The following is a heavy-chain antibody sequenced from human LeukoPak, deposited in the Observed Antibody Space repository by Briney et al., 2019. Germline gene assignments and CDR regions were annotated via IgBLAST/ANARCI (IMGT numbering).Heavy chain of an antibody. V-gene: IGHV3-20*01. Sequence: VGTLRLSCVASGFAFEDYAMSSGRHAPGKRLERVFGIRWIGDCTDYAASVKGRFTISRDDAKNSLHLQMNGLRAEDTDLYHCARVGGNWSAPGDYWCKGTLVTVSS. D-gene: IGHD1-1*01. CDR3: ARVGGNWSAPGDY. CDR1: GFAFEDYA. CDR2: IRWIGDCT. J-gene: IGHJ4*02.